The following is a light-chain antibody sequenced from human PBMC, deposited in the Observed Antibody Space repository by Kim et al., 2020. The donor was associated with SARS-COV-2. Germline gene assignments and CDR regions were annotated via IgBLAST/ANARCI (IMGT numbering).Light chain of an antibody. CDR1: QDISSY. J-gene: IGKJ4*01. V-gene: IGKV1-6*01. CDR2: AAS. CDR3: LQDDSYPLT. Sequence: IQMTQSPSSLSASVGDRVTISWRTSQDISSYLGWYQQKPGKAPQLLIYAASILQSGVPSKFSGSGSGTDFTLTISSLQPEDFATYYCLQDDSYPLTFGGGTKVEIK.